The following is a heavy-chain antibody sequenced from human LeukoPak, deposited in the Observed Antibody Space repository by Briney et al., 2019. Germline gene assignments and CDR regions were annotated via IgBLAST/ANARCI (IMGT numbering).Heavy chain of an antibody. CDR3: ARSGLVSTGWYYSDF. CDR2: IYPGESDT. V-gene: IGHV5-51*01. CDR1: GYSFTNYW. J-gene: IGHJ4*02. D-gene: IGHD6-19*01. Sequence: GESLKISCKGSGYSFTNYWIGWVRQMPGEGLEWMGIIYPGESDTRYSPPFQGQVTISADKSSSTAYLQWSSLKASDTAMYYCARSGLVSTGWYYSDFWGQGTLVTVSS.